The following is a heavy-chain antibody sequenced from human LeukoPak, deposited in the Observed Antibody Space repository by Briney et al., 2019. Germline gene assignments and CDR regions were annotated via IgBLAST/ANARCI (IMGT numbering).Heavy chain of an antibody. J-gene: IGHJ4*02. Sequence: GESLKISCKGSGYSFTSYWIGWVRQMPGKGLEWIGIIYPGDSDTRYSPSFQGQVTISADKSISTAYLQWSSLKASDTAMYYCARPCQPAGGDCPLGDYWGQGTLVTVSS. CDR2: IYPGDSDT. V-gene: IGHV5-51*01. CDR1: GYSFTSYW. D-gene: IGHD2-21*02. CDR3: ARPCQPAGGDCPLGDY.